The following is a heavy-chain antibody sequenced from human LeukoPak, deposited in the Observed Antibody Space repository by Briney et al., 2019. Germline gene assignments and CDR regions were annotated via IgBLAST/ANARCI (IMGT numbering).Heavy chain of an antibody. D-gene: IGHD2-21*02. J-gene: IGHJ3*02. CDR2: IYTSGST. Sequence: ASETLSLTCTVSGGSISSGSYYWSWIRQPAGKGLEWIGRIYTSGSTNYNPSLKSRVTISVDTSKNQFSLKLSSVTAADTAVYYCARGDLLGAFDIRGQGTMVTVSS. CDR1: GGSISSGSYY. CDR3: ARGDLLGAFDI. V-gene: IGHV4-61*02.